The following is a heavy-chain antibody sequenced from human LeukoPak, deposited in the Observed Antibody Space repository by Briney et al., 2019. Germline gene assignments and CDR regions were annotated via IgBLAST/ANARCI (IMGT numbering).Heavy chain of an antibody. J-gene: IGHJ2*01. CDR2: IYYSGST. Sequence: PSETRSLTGTSSGGPIGGYDWSWIRQPPAKGLEWIGYIYYSGSTNYNPSLKSRVTISVDPSKNQFSLKLSSVTAADTAVYYCARQGGGFWYFALWGRGTLVTVSS. CDR1: GGPIGGYD. D-gene: IGHD6-25*01. CDR3: ARQGGGFWYFAL. V-gene: IGHV4-59*08.